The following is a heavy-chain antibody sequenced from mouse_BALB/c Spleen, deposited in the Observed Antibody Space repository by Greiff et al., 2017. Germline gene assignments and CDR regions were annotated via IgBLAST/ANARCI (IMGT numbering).Heavy chain of an antibody. CDR1: GFTFSDYY. Sequence: EVMLVESGGGLVKPGGSLKLSCAASGFTFSDYYMYWVRQTPEKRLEWVATISDGGSYTYYPDSVKGRFTISRDNAKNNLYLQMSSLKSEDTAMYYCARGSLLRRHYYAMDYWGAGTSVTVSS. J-gene: IGHJ4*01. CDR2: ISDGGSYT. V-gene: IGHV5-4*02. CDR3: ARGSLLRRHYYAMDY. D-gene: IGHD1-2*01.